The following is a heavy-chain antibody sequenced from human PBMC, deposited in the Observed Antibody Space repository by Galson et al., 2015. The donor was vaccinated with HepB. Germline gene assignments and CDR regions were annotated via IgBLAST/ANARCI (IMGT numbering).Heavy chain of an antibody. D-gene: IGHD6-13*01. CDR1: GFTFSSYG. CDR2: IWYDGSNK. CDR3: TTGPGIAAAGDY. J-gene: IGHJ4*02. V-gene: IGHV3-33*01. Sequence: SLRLSCAASGFTFSSYGMHWVRQAPGKGLEWVAVIWYDGSNKYYADSVKGRFTISRDNSKNTLYLQMNSLKTEDTAVYYCTTGPGIAAAGDYWGQGTLVTVSS.